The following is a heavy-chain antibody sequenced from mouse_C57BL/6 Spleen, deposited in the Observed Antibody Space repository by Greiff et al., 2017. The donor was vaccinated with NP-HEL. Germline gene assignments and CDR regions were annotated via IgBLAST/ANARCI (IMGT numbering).Heavy chain of an antibody. J-gene: IGHJ4*01. D-gene: IGHD2-2*01. CDR2: ISNLAYSI. Sequence: EVMLVESGGGLVQPGGSLKLSCAASGFTFSDYGMAWVRQAPRKGPEWVAFISNLAYSIYYADTVTGRFTISRANAKNTLYLEMRSLRSADTAMYYCARHGYDYAMDYWGQGTSVTVSS. V-gene: IGHV5-15*01. CDR3: ARHGYDYAMDY. CDR1: GFTFSDYG.